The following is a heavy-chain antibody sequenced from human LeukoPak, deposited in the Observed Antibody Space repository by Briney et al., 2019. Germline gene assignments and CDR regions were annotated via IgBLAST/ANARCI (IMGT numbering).Heavy chain of an antibody. V-gene: IGHV4-59*01. J-gene: IGHJ4*02. CDR2: IYYGST. CDR3: ARGTVVVDY. D-gene: IGHD2-15*01. Sequence: SETLSLTCTVSGGSISSYYWSWIRQPPGKGLEWIGYIYYGSTNYNPSLKSRVTISVDTSKNQFSLKLSSVTAADTAVYYCARGTVVVDYWGQGTLVTVSS. CDR1: GGSISSYY.